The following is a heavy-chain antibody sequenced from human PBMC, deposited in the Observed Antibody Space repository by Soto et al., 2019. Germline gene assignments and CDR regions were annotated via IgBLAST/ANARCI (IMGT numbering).Heavy chain of an antibody. CDR2: ISSSGSTI. D-gene: IGHD6-13*01. V-gene: IGHV3-48*03. J-gene: IGHJ6*02. CDR3: ARESWRGAWGMDV. CDR1: GFTFSSYG. Sequence: PGGSLRLSCAASGFTFSSYGMNWVRQAPGKGLEWVSYISSSGSTIYYADSVKGRFTISRDNAKNSLYLQMNSLRAEDTAVYYCARESWRGAWGMDVWGQGTTVTVSS.